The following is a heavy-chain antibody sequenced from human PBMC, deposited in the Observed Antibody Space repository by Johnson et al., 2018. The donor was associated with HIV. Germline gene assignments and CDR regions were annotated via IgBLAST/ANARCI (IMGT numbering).Heavy chain of an antibody. CDR2: IKSKTDGGTT. CDR1: GFTFSNAW. CDR3: TTALGMATIWAGDAFDI. D-gene: IGHD5-24*01. V-gene: IGHV3-15*01. J-gene: IGHJ3*02. Sequence: VQLVESGGGLVKPGGSLRLSCAASGFTFSNAWMSWVRQAPGKGLEWVGRIKSKTDGGTTDYAAPVNGRFTISRDDSKTTLYLQMNSLKTEDTAVYYCTTALGMATIWAGDAFDIWGQGTMVTVSS.